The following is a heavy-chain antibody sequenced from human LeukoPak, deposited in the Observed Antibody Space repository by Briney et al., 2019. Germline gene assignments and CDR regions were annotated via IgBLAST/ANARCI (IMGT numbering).Heavy chain of an antibody. Sequence: GASVKVSCKASGYAFTRHYMHWVRQAPGQGLEWMGLINPSGSSTIYAQKFQGRVTMTRGMSTSTDYMELSSLRSDDTAVYYCAWSRYYVPFYYMDVWGKGTTVTVSS. CDR2: INPSGSST. D-gene: IGHD3-3*01. CDR1: GYAFTRHY. J-gene: IGHJ6*03. CDR3: AWSRYYVPFYYMDV. V-gene: IGHV1-46*01.